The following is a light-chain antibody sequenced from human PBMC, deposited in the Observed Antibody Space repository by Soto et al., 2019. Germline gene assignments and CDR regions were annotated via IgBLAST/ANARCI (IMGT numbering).Light chain of an antibody. CDR1: QSIATW. CDR2: RAS. CDR3: QHSGGLT. J-gene: IGKJ4*01. Sequence: DIQMTQSPSTLSASVGDRVTITCRASQSIATWLAWYQKKPEKAPKVLIYRASRLESGVPSRFSGSGSGTEFTLTISSLDPDDFATYYCQHSGGLTFGGGTKVEI. V-gene: IGKV1-5*03.